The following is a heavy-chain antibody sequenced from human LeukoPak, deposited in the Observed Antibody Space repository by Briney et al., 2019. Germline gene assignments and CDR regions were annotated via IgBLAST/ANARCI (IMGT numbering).Heavy chain of an antibody. CDR2: ISYDGSNK. CDR3: AKDDGSGSYHAFDI. CDR1: GFTFSSYG. V-gene: IGHV3-30*18. D-gene: IGHD3-10*01. J-gene: IGHJ3*02. Sequence: GRFLRLSCAASGFTFSSYGMHWVRQAPGKGLEWVAVISYDGSNKYYADSVKGRFTISRDNSKNTLYLQMNSLRAEDTAVYYCAKDDGSGSYHAFDIWGQGTMVTVSS.